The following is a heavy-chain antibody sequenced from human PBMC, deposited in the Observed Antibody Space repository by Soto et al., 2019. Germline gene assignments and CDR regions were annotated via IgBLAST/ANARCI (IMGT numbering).Heavy chain of an antibody. Sequence: VRLQESGPGLVEPSETLSLTCSVSGDSINNYYWSWIRQPAGKGLEWIGRISSSGSANYNPSLKTXGTMSVDTSNHQVFLSVTSVTAADTAVYFCARGGTRSADLPTYWGQGIQVIVSS. D-gene: IGHD1-1*01. J-gene: IGHJ4*02. CDR1: GDSINNYY. CDR2: ISSSGSA. CDR3: ARGGTRSADLPTY. V-gene: IGHV4-4*07.